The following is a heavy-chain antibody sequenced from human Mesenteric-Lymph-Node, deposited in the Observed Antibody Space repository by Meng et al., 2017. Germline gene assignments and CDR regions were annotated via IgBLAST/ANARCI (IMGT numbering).Heavy chain of an antibody. CDR1: GGSISSSVYY. J-gene: IGHJ4*02. Sequence: SETLSLTCIVSGGSISSSVYYWAWIRQPPGKGLEWIGSIYYSGNTYFNPSLKSRVTISKDTSKNQFSLELSSVTAADTAVYYCATKRDYGLGDSEYYFDDWGQGTLVTVSS. D-gene: IGHD3-10*01. CDR3: ATKRDYGLGDSEYYFDD. V-gene: IGHV4-39*07. CDR2: IYYSGNT.